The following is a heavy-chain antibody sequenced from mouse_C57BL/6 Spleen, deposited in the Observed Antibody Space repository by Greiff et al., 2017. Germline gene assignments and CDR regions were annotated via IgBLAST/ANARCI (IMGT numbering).Heavy chain of an antibody. J-gene: IGHJ1*03. Sequence: EVMLVESGAELVKPGASVKLSCTASGFNIKDYYMHWVKQRTEQGLEWIGRIDPEDGETKYAPKFQGKATITADTSSNTAYLQLSSLTSEDTAVYYCAYYYGSSPHWYFDVWGTGTTVTVSS. CDR2: IDPEDGET. V-gene: IGHV14-2*01. CDR3: AYYYGSSPHWYFDV. CDR1: GFNIKDYY. D-gene: IGHD1-1*01.